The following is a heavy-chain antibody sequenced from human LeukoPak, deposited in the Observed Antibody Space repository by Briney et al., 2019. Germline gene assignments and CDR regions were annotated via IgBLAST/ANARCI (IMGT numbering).Heavy chain of an antibody. V-gene: IGHV3-48*01. Sequence: PGGSLRLSCAASVFTFSSHSMNWVRPAPGQGVEWVSYISSSSTIIHYADSVKGRFTISRDDANNSLYLPMNRLRAEDTAVYYCAKVPRQHDNWFYPWGQGTLVTVSS. CDR3: AKVPRQHDNWFYP. J-gene: IGHJ5*02. CDR1: VFTFSSHS. D-gene: IGHD6-13*01. CDR2: ISSSSTII.